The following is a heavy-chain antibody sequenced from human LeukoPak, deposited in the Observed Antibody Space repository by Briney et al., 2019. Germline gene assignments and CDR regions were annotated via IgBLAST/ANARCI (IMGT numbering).Heavy chain of an antibody. CDR3: ARGDYYGSGRPTNAFDY. J-gene: IGHJ4*02. V-gene: IGHV1-2*02. CDR1: GYTFTGYY. Sequence: ASVKVSCKASGYTFTGYYMHWVRQASGQGLEWMGWINPNSGGTNYAQKFQGRVTMTRDTSISTAYMELSRLRSDDTAAYYCARGDYYGSGRPTNAFDYWGQGTLVTVSS. CDR2: INPNSGGT. D-gene: IGHD3-10*01.